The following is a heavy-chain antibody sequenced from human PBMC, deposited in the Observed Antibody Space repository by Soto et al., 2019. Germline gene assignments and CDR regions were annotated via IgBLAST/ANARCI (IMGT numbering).Heavy chain of an antibody. CDR2: IYYSGST. Sequence: SETLSLTCAVYDESLSGYYYSWTRQPPGKGLEWIGYIYYSGSTNYNPSLKSRVTISVDKSKNQFSLKLSSVTAADTAVYYCARVSGSYYYGMDVWGQGTTVTVSS. V-gene: IGHV4-59*12. J-gene: IGHJ6*02. CDR1: DESLSGYY. CDR3: ARVSGSYYYGMDV. D-gene: IGHD1-26*01.